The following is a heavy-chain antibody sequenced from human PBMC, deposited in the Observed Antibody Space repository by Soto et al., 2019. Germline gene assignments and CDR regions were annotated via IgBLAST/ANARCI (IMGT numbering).Heavy chain of an antibody. J-gene: IGHJ6*02. CDR3: ARQLVRYFDWSYYYYYGMDV. CDR2: IDPSDSYT. Sequence: PGESLKISCKGSGYSFTSYWISWVRQMPGKGLEWMGRIDPSDSYTNYSPSFQGHVTISADKSISTAYLQWSSLKASDTAMYYCARQLVRYFDWSYYYYYGMDVWGQGTTVTVS. D-gene: IGHD3-9*01. V-gene: IGHV5-10-1*01. CDR1: GYSFTSYW.